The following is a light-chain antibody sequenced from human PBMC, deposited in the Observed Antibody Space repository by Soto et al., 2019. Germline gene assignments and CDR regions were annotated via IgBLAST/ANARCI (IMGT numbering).Light chain of an antibody. J-gene: IGKJ1*01. CDR3: QQYDSTPPT. CDR1: QSVNSNY. Sequence: EIVLTQSPGTLSLSPGDRATLSCRASQSVNSNYLAWYQRKPGQAPRLLIYGASNRATDIPYRFSASGSGTAFPLTITRLEAEDFVVYYCQQYDSTPPTFGQGTKVEVK. V-gene: IGKV3-20*01. CDR2: GAS.